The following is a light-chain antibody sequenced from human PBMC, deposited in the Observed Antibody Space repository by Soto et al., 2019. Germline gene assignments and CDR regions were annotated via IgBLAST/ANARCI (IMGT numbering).Light chain of an antibody. CDR1: QSVSSY. J-gene: IGKJ1*01. CDR3: HQRQSWPRT. V-gene: IGKV3-11*01. Sequence: EIVLTQSPATLSLSPGERATLSCRASQSVSSYLAWHQQKPGQAPRLLIYDASNRATGIPARFSGSGSGTDFTLTISSLEPEDFALYYCHQRQSWPRTFGQGT. CDR2: DAS.